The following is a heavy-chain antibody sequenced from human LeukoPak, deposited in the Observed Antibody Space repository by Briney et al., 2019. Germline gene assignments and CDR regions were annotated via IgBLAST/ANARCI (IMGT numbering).Heavy chain of an antibody. CDR1: GGSISSYY. CDR2: IYTSGST. V-gene: IGHV4-4*07. Sequence: SETLSLTCTVSGGSISSYYWSWIRQPAGKGLEWIGRIYTSGSTNYNPSLKSRVTMSVDTSKNQFSLKLSSVTAADTAVYYCARGWRGIAAAGSFYYYYGMDVWGQGTTVTVSS. J-gene: IGHJ6*02. CDR3: ARGWRGIAAAGSFYYYYGMDV. D-gene: IGHD6-13*01.